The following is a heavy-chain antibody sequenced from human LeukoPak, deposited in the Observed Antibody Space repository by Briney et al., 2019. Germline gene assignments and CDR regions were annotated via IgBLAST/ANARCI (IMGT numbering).Heavy chain of an antibody. V-gene: IGHV3-43*02. CDR1: GLPIADFA. J-gene: IGHJ6*02. D-gene: IGHD2-2*01. CDR3: AKDLYCSSGSCYRTGLDV. CDR2: ICVDGVST. Sequence: GGSLRLSCVASGLPIADFAMHWVRQAPGKGLEWVSLICVDGVSTFYAAPLKGRFSISRDNSKNSLSLEMNSLRTEDTAMYYCAKDLYCSSGSCYRTGLDVWGQGTTVTVSS.